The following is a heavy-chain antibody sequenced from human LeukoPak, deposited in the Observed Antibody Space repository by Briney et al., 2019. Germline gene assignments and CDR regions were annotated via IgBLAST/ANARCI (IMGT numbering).Heavy chain of an antibody. CDR2: IYSGGST. CDR1: GFTVSSNY. Sequence: PGGSLRLSCAASGFTVSSNYMSWVRQAPGKGLEWVSVIYSGGSTYYADSVKGRFTISRDNSKNMLYLQMNSLRAEDTAVYYCTKGTIWLPFDYWGQGTLVTVSS. CDR3: TKGTIWLPFDY. V-gene: IGHV3-66*01. D-gene: IGHD5-18*01. J-gene: IGHJ4*02.